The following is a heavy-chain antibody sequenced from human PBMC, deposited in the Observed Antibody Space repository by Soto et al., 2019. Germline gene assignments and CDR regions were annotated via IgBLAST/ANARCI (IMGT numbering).Heavy chain of an antibody. V-gene: IGHV4-30-2*01. Sequence: PSETLSLTCTVSGGCINSGGYSWTWIRQPPGKGLEWIGFIYHTGTTYYNPSLKSRATISVDRSKNQFSLKLNSVTAADTAVYYCARQKMSRFYGEVDFFDYWGLGTLVTVSS. J-gene: IGHJ4*02. CDR1: GGCINSGGYS. CDR3: ARQKMSRFYGEVDFFDY. CDR2: IYHTGTT. D-gene: IGHD4-17*01.